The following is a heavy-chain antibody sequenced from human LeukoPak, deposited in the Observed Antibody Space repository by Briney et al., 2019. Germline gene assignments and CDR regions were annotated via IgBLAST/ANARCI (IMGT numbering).Heavy chain of an antibody. CDR1: GYTFTGYY. D-gene: IGHD3-10*01. J-gene: IGHJ4*02. CDR3: AIRYYYGSGSFDY. CDR2: MNPNSGNT. Sequence: ASVKVSCKASGYTFTGYYMHWVRQAPGQGLEWMGWMNPNSGNTGYAQKFQGRVTITRNTSISTAYMELSSLRSEDTAVYYCAIRYYYGSGSFDYWGQGTLVTVSS. V-gene: IGHV1-8*03.